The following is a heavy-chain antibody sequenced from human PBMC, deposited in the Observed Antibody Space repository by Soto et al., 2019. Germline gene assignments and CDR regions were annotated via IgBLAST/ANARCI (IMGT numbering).Heavy chain of an antibody. V-gene: IGHV4-39*01. D-gene: IGHD4-4*01. Sequence: PSETLSLTCTVSGGSISSISYYWGWIRQPPGKGLEWIGSIYYSGSTYYNPSLKSRVTISVDTSKNQFSLKLSSVTAADTAVYYCARWDDYSNLFDYWGQGTLVTVSS. J-gene: IGHJ4*02. CDR2: IYYSGST. CDR3: ARWDDYSNLFDY. CDR1: GGSISSISYY.